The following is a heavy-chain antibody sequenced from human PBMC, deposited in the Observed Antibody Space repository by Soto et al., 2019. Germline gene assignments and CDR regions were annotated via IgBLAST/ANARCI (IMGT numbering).Heavy chain of an antibody. CDR1: GFTFSSYA. CDR2: ISSNGGST. CDR3: VRTMRGYDFWSGYLYYYYYYMDV. D-gene: IGHD3-3*01. V-gene: IGHV3-64D*09. Sequence: GGSLRLSCSASGFTFSSYAMHWVRQAPGKGLEYVSAISSNGGSTYYADSVKGRFTISRDNSKNTLYLQMSSLRAEDTAVYYCVRTMRGYDFWSGYLYYYYYYMDVWGKGTTVTVSS. J-gene: IGHJ6*03.